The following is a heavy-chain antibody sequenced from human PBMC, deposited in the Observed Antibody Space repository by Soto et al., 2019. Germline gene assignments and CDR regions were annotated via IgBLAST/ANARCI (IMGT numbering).Heavy chain of an antibody. D-gene: IGHD3-3*01. V-gene: IGHV1-46*01. CDR1: GYTFSNYY. CDR3: ARDGWFSALRTPFGFDV. Sequence: QVQLVQSGAEVKKPGASVTVSCKATGYTFSNYYIHWVRQAPGQGLDWKGIINPNGGSTTYAQKFQGIVTIARDTSTNTVYLELSSLASDDTALYYCARDGWFSALRTPFGFDVWGQGTTVTVSS. J-gene: IGHJ6*02. CDR2: INPNGGST.